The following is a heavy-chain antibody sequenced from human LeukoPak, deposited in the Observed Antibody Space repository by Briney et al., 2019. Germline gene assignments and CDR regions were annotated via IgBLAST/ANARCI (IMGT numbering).Heavy chain of an antibody. J-gene: IGHJ6*02. V-gene: IGHV4-59*01. CDR2: IYYSGST. CDR1: GGSISSYY. CDR3: ARDGTGEGYCSGGSCYSMHYGMDV. Sequence: PSETLSLTCTVSGGSISSYYWSWIRQPPGKGLEWIGYIYYSGSTNYNPSLKSRVTISVDTSKNQFSLKLSSVTAADTAVYYCARDGTGEGYCSGGSCYSMHYGMDVWGQGTTVTVSS. D-gene: IGHD2-15*01.